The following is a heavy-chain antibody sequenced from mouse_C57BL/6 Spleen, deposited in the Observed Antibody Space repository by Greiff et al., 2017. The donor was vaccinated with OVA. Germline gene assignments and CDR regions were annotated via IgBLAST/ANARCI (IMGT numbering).Heavy chain of an antibody. D-gene: IGHD1-1*01. V-gene: IGHV5-6*01. CDR1: GFTFSSYG. Sequence: EVKLVESGGDLVKPGGSLKLSCAASGFTFSSYGMSWVRQTPDKRLEWVATISSGGSYTYYPDSVKGRFTISRDNAKNTLYLQMSSLKSEDTAMYYCARGDYYGSSSYFDDWGQGTTLTVSS. CDR2: ISSGGSYT. J-gene: IGHJ2*01. CDR3: ARGDYYGSSSYFDD.